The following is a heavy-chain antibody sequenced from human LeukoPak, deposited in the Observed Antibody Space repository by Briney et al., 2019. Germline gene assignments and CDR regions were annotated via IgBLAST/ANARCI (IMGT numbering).Heavy chain of an antibody. D-gene: IGHD2-21*02. J-gene: IGHJ3*02. CDR1: GFTFSSYA. CDR3: AKESVVTGAFDI. V-gene: IGHV3-23*01. CDR2: ISGSGGST. Sequence: GGSLRLSCAASGFTFSSYAMSWVRQAPGQGLEWVSAISGSGGSTYYADSVKGRFTISRENSKNTLYLQMNSLRAEDTGVYYCAKESVVTGAFDIWGQGTMVTVSS.